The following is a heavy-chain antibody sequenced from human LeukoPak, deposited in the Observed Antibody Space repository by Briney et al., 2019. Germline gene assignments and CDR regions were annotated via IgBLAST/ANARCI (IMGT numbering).Heavy chain of an antibody. J-gene: IGHJ3*02. V-gene: IGHV5-51*01. CDR2: IYPGDSDT. CDR3: VAAVGSSVAVAIKDAFDM. D-gene: IGHD6-19*01. Sequence: GESLKIPCKGSGYNFSNSWIGWVRQMPGKGLEWMGIIYPGDSDTRYSPSFQGQVTISADKSISTAYLQWSSLKASDTAMYYCVAAVGSSVAVAIKDAFDMWGQGTMVTVSS. CDR1: GYNFSNSW.